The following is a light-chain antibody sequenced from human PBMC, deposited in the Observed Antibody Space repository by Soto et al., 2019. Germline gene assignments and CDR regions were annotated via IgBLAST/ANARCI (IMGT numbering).Light chain of an antibody. CDR3: QQSDTTPPIT. J-gene: IGKJ5*01. Sequence: NVLTQSPGTLSLSPGERATLSCRSIQSVSSSYLAWYQQKPGQAPRLLIYDASSRATGIPDRFSGSGSGTDFTLTISSLLPEDSATYYCQQSDTTPPITFGQGTRLEIK. V-gene: IGKV3-20*01. CDR2: DAS. CDR1: QSVSSSY.